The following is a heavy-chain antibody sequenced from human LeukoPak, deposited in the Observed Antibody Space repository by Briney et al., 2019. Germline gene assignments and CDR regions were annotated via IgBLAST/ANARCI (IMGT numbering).Heavy chain of an antibody. Sequence: SETLALTCTVSGGSISGHYWGWMRQRPGRGLQWIGFISETGSTDYNPPLERRITMSVDNSRNQVSLRVRYATAADTAIYYCARHRRKYTREYHFDSWGQGILVSVSS. CDR2: ISETGST. V-gene: IGHV4-59*08. CDR3: ARHRRKYTREYHFDS. J-gene: IGHJ4*02. CDR1: GGSISGHY. D-gene: IGHD6-6*01.